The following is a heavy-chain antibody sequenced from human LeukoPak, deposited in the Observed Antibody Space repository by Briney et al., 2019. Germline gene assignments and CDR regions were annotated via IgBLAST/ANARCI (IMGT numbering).Heavy chain of an antibody. CDR3: AKHSSSWYQGNWFDP. V-gene: IGHV3-66*04. CDR1: GFTVSSNY. Sequence: GGSLRLSCAASGFTVSSNYMSWVRQAPGKGLEWVSVIYSGGSTYYADSVKGRFTISRDNSKNTLYLQMNSLRAEDTAVYYCAKHSSSWYQGNWFDPWGQGTLVTVSS. CDR2: IYSGGST. J-gene: IGHJ5*02. D-gene: IGHD6-13*01.